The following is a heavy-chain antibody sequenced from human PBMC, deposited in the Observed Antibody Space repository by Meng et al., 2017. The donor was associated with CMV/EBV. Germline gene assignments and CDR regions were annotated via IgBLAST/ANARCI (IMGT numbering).Heavy chain of an antibody. CDR3: ARGRRWGSAAGTYMYYYYGMDV. CDR2: IIPIFGTA. J-gene: IGHJ6*02. D-gene: IGHD6-13*01. V-gene: IGHV1-69*05. CDR1: GGTFSSYA. Sequence: SVKVSCKASGGTFSSYAISWVRQAPGQGLEWMGGIIPIFGTANYAQKFQGRVTITTDESTSTAYMELSSLRSEDTAVYYCARGRRWGSAAGTYMYYYYGMDVWSQGTTVTVS.